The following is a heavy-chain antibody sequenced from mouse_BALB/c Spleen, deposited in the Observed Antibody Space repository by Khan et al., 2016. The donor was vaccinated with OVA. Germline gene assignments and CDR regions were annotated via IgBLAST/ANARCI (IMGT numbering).Heavy chain of an antibody. CDR1: GYTFTSYW. V-gene: IGHV1S81*02. CDR3: ARIKKIEATYFDY. CDR2: TNPTNGRT. Sequence: VQLQQSGAELVKAGASVKMSCKASGYTFTSYWMHWVKQRLGQGLEWFAETNPTNGRTYYNEKFKSKATLTVDKSSSTAYMLLRGPTFEDSAVYYCARIKKIEATYFDYWGQGTTLTVSS. D-gene: IGHD1-1*01. J-gene: IGHJ2*01.